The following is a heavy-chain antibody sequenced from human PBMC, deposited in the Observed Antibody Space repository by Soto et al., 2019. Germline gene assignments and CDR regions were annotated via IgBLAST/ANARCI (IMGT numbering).Heavy chain of an antibody. Sequence: PGGSLRLSCAASGFTFDDYGMSWVRQAPGKGLEWVSGINWNGGSTGYADSVKGRFTISRDNAKNSLYLQMNSLRAEDTALYHCARPVTTSHYYYMDVWGKGTTVTVS. CDR2: INWNGGST. CDR1: GFTFDDYG. V-gene: IGHV3-20*01. CDR3: ARPVTTSHYYYMDV. J-gene: IGHJ6*03. D-gene: IGHD4-17*01.